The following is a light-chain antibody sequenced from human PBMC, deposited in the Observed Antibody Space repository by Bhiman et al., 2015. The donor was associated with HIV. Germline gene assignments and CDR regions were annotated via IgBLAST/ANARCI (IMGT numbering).Light chain of an antibody. CDR2: EDN. Sequence: NFMLTQPHSVSESPGKTVTISCTRSSGSIASNYVQWYQQRPGGSPTTVIYEDNQRPSGVPDRFSGSIDSSSNSASLTISGLKTEDEADYYCQSSDRXNVVFGGGTKLTVL. CDR1: SGSIASNY. J-gene: IGLJ2*01. V-gene: IGLV6-57*01. CDR3: QSSDRXNVV.